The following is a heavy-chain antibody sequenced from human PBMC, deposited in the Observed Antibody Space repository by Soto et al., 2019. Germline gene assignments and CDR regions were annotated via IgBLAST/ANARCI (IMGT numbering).Heavy chain of an antibody. J-gene: IGHJ6*02. D-gene: IGHD6-13*01. CDR1: GFTFSSYW. V-gene: IGHV3-7*01. CDR3: ARIAATGRGWDV. CDR2: IKQDGSEE. Sequence: EVQLVESGGGLVQPGGSLRLSCVDSGFTFSSYWMSWVRQAPVKGLEWVVNIKQDGSEENYVDSLKGRFTISRDNAKNSMYLQMNSLRAEDTAVYYCARIAATGRGWDVWGQGTTVVVS.